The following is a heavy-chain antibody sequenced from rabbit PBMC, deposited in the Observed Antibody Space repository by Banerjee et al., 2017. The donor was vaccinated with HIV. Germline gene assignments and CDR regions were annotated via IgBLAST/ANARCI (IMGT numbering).Heavy chain of an antibody. D-gene: IGHD7-1*01. J-gene: IGHJ4*01. CDR1: GFYLSSRYW. Sequence: QEQLEESGGDLVKPEGSLTLTCTASGFYLSSRYWICWVRQAPGKGLEWIACIYAGSSGSTYYASWAKGRFTISKTSSTTVTLQMTSLTAADTATYFCARENYPGYGYDLRGPGTLVNVS. CDR2: IYAGSSGST. V-gene: IGHV1S45*01. CDR3: ARENYPGYGYDL.